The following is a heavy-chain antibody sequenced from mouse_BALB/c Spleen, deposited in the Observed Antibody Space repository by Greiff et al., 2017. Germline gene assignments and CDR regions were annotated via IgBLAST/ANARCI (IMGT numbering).Heavy chain of an antibody. Sequence: QVQLKESGPGLVAPSQSLSITCTVSGFSLTSYGVHWVRQPPGKGLEWLGVIWAGGSTNYNSALMSRLSISKDNSKSQVFLKMNSLQTDDTAMYYCASLYYVWFAYWGQGTLVTVSA. J-gene: IGHJ3*01. V-gene: IGHV2-9*02. D-gene: IGHD1-1*01. CDR2: IWAGGST. CDR1: GFSLTSYG. CDR3: ASLYYVWFAY.